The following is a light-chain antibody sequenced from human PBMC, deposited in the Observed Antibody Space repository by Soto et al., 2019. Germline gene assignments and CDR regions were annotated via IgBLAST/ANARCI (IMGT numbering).Light chain of an antibody. V-gene: IGLV2-14*01. CDR3: SSYTSSRGV. CDR1: SSDVGGYNY. J-gene: IGLJ3*02. CDR2: EVS. Sequence: QSVLTQPASVSGSPGQSITISCTGTSSDVGGYNYVSWYQQHPGKAPKLMIYEVSNRPSGVSNRFSGSKSGNTASLTISGLQAEHEADYYCSSYTSSRGVFGGGTKLTVL.